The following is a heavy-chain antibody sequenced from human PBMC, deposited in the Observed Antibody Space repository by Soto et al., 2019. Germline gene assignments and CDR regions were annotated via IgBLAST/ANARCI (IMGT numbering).Heavy chain of an antibody. CDR3: AVSGYSYGYYFDY. J-gene: IGHJ4*02. CDR2: ISYDGSNK. Sequence: GGSLRLSCAASGFTFSSYAMHWVRQAPGKGLEWVAVISYDGSNKYYADSVKGRFTISRDNSKNTLYLQMNSLRAEDTAVYYCAVSGYSYGYYFDYWGQGTLVTVSS. V-gene: IGHV3-30-3*01. D-gene: IGHD5-18*01. CDR1: GFTFSSYA.